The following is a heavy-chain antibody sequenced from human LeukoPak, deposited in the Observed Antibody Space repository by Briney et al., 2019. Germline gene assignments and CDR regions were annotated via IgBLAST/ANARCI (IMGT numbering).Heavy chain of an antibody. V-gene: IGHV4-59*01. D-gene: IGHD6-13*01. CDR1: GGSISGYY. CDR2: IYYSGST. Sequence: SETLSLTCTVSGGSISGYYWSWIRQPPGKGLEWIGYIYYSGSTNYNPSLKSRVTISVDTSKNQFSLKLSSVTAADTAVYYCARGIAAAGPFDYWGQGTLVTVSS. CDR3: ARGIAAAGPFDY. J-gene: IGHJ4*02.